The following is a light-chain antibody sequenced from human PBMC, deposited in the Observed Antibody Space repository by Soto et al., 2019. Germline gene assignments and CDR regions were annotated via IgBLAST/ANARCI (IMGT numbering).Light chain of an antibody. CDR1: SSDVGGYNY. V-gene: IGLV2-14*01. CDR2: DVS. J-gene: IGLJ1*01. CDR3: SSYTSSSTPLV. Sequence: QSALTQPASVSGSPGQSITISCTGTSSDVGGYNYVSWYQQHPGKAPKLMIYDVSNRPSGVSNRFSGSESGNTASLTISGLQAEDEADYYCSSYTSSSTPLVFGTGTKVTVL.